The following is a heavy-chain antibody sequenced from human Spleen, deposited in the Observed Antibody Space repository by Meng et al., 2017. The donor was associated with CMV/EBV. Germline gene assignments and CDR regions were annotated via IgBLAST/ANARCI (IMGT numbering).Heavy chain of an antibody. CDR1: GYTFSNYG. CDR3: ARDRDGDNWFDP. J-gene: IGHJ5*02. CDR2: IIPILGIA. Sequence: SVKVSCKASGYTFSNYGISWVRQAPGQGLEWMGGIIPILGIANYAQKFQGRVTIIADKSTSTAYMELSSLRSEDTAVYYCARDRDGDNWFDPWGQGTLVTVSS. D-gene: IGHD3-16*01. V-gene: IGHV1-69*10.